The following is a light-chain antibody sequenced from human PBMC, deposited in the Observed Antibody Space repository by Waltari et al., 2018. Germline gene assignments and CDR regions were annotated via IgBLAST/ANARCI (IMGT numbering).Light chain of an antibody. Sequence: ELVLTQSPGTLSSSPGGRATPSCRASQTVRTTYLAWYQQKPGPAPPLLIYGASSRATVIPDRFSGSGSGTYFSLTISSLEPEDFAVYYCQQYDISPLTFGGGTKVEIK. CDR3: QQYDISPLT. V-gene: IGKV3-20*01. J-gene: IGKJ4*01. CDR1: QTVRTTY. CDR2: GAS.